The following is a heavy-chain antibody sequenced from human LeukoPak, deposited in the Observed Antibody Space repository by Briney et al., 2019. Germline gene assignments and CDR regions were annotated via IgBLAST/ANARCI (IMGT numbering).Heavy chain of an antibody. CDR1: GFTFSSYA. CDR3: TKDRYCSSTSRFGSNWFDP. V-gene: IGHV3-23*01. Sequence: GGSLRLSCAASGFTFSSYAMSWVRQAPGKGLEWVSAISGSGGSTYYADSVKGRFTISRDNSKNTLYLQMNSLRAEDTAVYYCTKDRYCSSTSRFGSNWFDPWGQGTLVTVSS. CDR2: ISGSGGST. D-gene: IGHD2-2*01. J-gene: IGHJ5*02.